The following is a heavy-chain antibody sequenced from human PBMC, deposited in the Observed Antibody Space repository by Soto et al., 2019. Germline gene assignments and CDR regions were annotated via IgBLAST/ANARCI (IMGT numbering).Heavy chain of an antibody. D-gene: IGHD6-13*01. Sequence: EVHLLESGGGLVQPGGSLRLSCAASGSTFSTYAMSWVRQAPGMGLEWVSPISVTGGSTYNADSVRGRFTISRDNSKKTLSLQMTSLRAEDTAVYYCAKATYSNVYNFDYWGQGTLVTVSS. J-gene: IGHJ4*02. CDR2: ISVTGGST. CDR1: GSTFSTYA. V-gene: IGHV3-23*01. CDR3: AKATYSNVYNFDY.